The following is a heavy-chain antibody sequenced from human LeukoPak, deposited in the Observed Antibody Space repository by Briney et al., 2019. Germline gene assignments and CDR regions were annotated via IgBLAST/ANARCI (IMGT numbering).Heavy chain of an antibody. V-gene: IGHV4-61*03. CDR2: IYYSGTT. CDR1: GVSVNSSLYY. D-gene: IGHD2-2*01. CDR3: ARDAAAFCTTTSCSDHFDY. J-gene: IGHJ4*02. Sequence: SSETLSLTCAVSGVSVNSSLYYWRWIRQPPGKGLEWIAYIYYSGTTYYNPSLKSRVTISLDTSQNHFSLKLRSVTAADTAVYYCARDAAAFCTTTSCSDHFDYWGQGTLVTVSS.